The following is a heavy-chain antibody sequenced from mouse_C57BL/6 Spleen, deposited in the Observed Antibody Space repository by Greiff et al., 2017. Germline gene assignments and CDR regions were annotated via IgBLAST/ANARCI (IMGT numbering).Heavy chain of an antibody. CDR1: GYTFTSYW. CDR2: LNPSSGYT. V-gene: IGHV1-7*01. Sequence: QVQLTESGAELVRPGVSVKLSCKASGYTFTSYWMHWVKQRPGQGLEWIGYLNPSSGYTKYNQQFKEKATLTADKSSITAYMQLSRLTYEDSAVYYCARRAYGEDAMDYWCQGTSVTGSS. CDR3: ARRAYGEDAMDY. J-gene: IGHJ4*01. D-gene: IGHD1-1*01.